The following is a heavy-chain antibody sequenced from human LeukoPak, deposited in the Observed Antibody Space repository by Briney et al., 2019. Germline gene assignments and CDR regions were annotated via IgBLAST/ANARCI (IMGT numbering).Heavy chain of an antibody. CDR3: ARSRDGHNQNTPLYY. V-gene: IGHV4-59*01. CDR2: IYYSGST. D-gene: IGHD5-24*01. Sequence: SETLSLTCNVSGDSITSYYWSWIRQPPGKGLEWIGHIYYSGSTNYNPSLKSRVTISVDTSKNQFSLKMSSVTAADTAVYYCARSRDGHNQNTPLYYWGQGILVTVSS. CDR1: GDSITSYY. J-gene: IGHJ4*02.